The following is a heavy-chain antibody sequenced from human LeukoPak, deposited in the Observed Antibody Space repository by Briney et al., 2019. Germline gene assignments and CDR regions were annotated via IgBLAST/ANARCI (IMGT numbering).Heavy chain of an antibody. CDR3: ARDPVAGTAYYYGMDV. J-gene: IGHJ6*02. CDR1: GYTFTGYY. D-gene: IGHD6-19*01. V-gene: IGHV1-2*02. Sequence: ASVKVSCKASGYTFTGYYMHWVRQAPGQGLEWMGWINPNSGGTNYAQKFQGRVTITADKSTSTAYMELSSLRSEDTAVYYCARDPVAGTAYYYGMDVWGQGTTVTVSS. CDR2: INPNSGGT.